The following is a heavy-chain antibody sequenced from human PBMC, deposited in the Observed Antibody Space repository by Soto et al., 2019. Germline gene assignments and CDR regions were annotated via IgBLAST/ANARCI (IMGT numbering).Heavy chain of an antibody. J-gene: IGHJ6*02. CDR1: GYSFTSYW. D-gene: IGHD6-6*01. Sequence: PGESLKISCKGSGYSFTSYWISGVRQMPGKGLEWMGRIDPSDSYTNYSPSFQGHVTISADKSISTAYLQWSSLKASDTAMYYCARHWGSSSSDYYYYGMDVWGQGTTVTVSS. CDR3: ARHWGSSSSDYYYYGMDV. CDR2: IDPSDSYT. V-gene: IGHV5-10-1*01.